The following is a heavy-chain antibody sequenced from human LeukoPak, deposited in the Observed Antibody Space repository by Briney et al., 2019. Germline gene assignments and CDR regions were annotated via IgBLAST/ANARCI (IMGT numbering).Heavy chain of an antibody. CDR2: IIPIIGTA. D-gene: IGHD2-15*01. Sequence: SVKVSCKASGGTFSSYAISWVRQAPGQGLEWMGGIIPIIGTANYAQKFQGRVTITADESTSTAYMELSSLRSEDTAVYYCARDKGIVVVAATSWSFEYYFDYWGQGTLVTVSS. CDR3: ARDKGIVVVAATSWSFEYYFDY. J-gene: IGHJ4*02. CDR1: GGTFSSYA. V-gene: IGHV1-69*13.